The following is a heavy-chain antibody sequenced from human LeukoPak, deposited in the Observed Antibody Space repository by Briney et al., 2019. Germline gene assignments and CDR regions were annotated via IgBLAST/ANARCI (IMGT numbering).Heavy chain of an antibody. CDR2: IYYSGST. CDR3: ARGGRFLEWPTPYYFDY. J-gene: IGHJ4*02. Sequence: SQTLSLTCTVSGGSIRSGDYYWSWLRQPPGKGLEWIGYIYYSGSTYYSPSLKSRVTISVDTSKNQFSLKLSSVTDADTAVYYCARGGRFLEWPTPYYFDYWGQGTLVIVSS. D-gene: IGHD3-3*01. CDR1: GGSIRSGDYY. V-gene: IGHV4-30-4*01.